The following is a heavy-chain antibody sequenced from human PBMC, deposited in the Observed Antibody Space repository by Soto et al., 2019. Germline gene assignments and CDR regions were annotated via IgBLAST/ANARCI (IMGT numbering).Heavy chain of an antibody. J-gene: IGHJ4*02. CDR2: IYYSGST. D-gene: IGHD5-18*01. V-gene: IGHV4-31*03. Sequence: PSETLSLTCTVSGGSISSGGYYWSWIRQHPGKGLEWIGYIYYSGSTYYNPSLKSRVTISVDTSKNQFSLKLSSVTAAETAVNYCARVGYSYGYRWGQGTLVTVS. CDR1: GGSISSGGYY. CDR3: ARVGYSYGYR.